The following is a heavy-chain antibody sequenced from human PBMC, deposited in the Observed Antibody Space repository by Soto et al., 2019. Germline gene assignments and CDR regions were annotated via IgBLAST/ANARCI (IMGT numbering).Heavy chain of an antibody. Sequence: GGSLRLSCAASGFTFSSYGMYWVRQAPGKGLEWVAVISYDGSNKYYADSVKGRFTISRDNSKNTLYLQMNSLRAEDTAVYYCAEGGSRGSSWKYYFDYWGQGTLVTVSS. CDR3: AEGGSRGSSWKYYFDY. CDR2: ISYDGSNK. CDR1: GFTFSSYG. D-gene: IGHD6-13*01. J-gene: IGHJ4*02. V-gene: IGHV3-30*18.